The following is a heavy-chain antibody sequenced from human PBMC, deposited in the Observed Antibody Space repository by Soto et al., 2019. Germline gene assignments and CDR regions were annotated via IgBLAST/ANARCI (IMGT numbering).Heavy chain of an antibody. CDR1: GFTFDDYA. CDR2: ISWNSGSI. D-gene: IGHD6-13*01. Sequence: GGSLRLSCAASGFTFDDYAMHWVRQAPGKGLEWVSGISWNSGSIGYADSVKGRFTISRDNAKNSLYLQMNSLRAEDTALYYCAKARPGIAAAGTVYYFDYWGQGTLVTVSS. CDR3: AKARPGIAAAGTVYYFDY. J-gene: IGHJ4*02. V-gene: IGHV3-9*01.